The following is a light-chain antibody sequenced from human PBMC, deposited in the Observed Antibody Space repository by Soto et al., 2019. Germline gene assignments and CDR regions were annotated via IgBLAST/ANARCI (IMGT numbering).Light chain of an antibody. V-gene: IGLV4-69*01. Sequence: QPVLTQSPSASASLGASVKLTCTLSSGHSTYAIAWHQQQPEKGPRYLMKLNSDGSHSKGDGIPDRFSGSSSGAERYLTISSLQSEDEADYYCQTWVTGIHSVVFGGGTKVTVL. CDR3: QTWVTGIHSVV. CDR1: SGHSTYA. CDR2: LNSDGSH. J-gene: IGLJ2*01.